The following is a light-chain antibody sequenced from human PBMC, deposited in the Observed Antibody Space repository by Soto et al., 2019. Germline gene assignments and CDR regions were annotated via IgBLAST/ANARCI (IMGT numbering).Light chain of an antibody. CDR1: SSDVGDYSY. CDR2: EVS. CDR3: CSYTSISTGVL. V-gene: IGLV2-14*01. Sequence: QSVLTQPDSVSGSPGQSITISCTGASSDVGDYSYVSWYQHHPGQAPELLIYEVSNRPSGVSHRFSGSKSGNTASLTISGLQAEDEADYYCCSYTSISTGVLFGGGTKLTVL. J-gene: IGLJ2*01.